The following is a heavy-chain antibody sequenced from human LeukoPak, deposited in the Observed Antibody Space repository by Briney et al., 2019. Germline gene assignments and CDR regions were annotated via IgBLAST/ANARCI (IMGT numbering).Heavy chain of an antibody. Sequence: PSETLSLTCAVYGGSFSGYYWSWIRQPPGKGLEWIGEINHSGSTNYNPSLKSRVTISVDTSKNQFSLKLSSVTAADTAVYYCARGPRRWLQFSVGAFDIWGQGTMVTVSS. J-gene: IGHJ3*02. CDR1: GGSFSGYY. CDR3: ARGPRRWLQFSVGAFDI. D-gene: IGHD5-24*01. CDR2: INHSGST. V-gene: IGHV4-34*01.